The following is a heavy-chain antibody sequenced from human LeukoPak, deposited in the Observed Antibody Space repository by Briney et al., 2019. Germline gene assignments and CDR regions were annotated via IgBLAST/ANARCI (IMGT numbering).Heavy chain of an antibody. CDR3: ARGSRELYYFDY. D-gene: IGHD1-7*01. J-gene: IGHJ4*02. Sequence: EPSETLSLTCTVSGGSISSYYWSWIRHPPGKGLEWIGYIYYSGSTKYNPSLKSRVTISVDASKTQFSLKLNSVTAADTAVYYCARGSRELYYFDYWGQGTLVTVSS. CDR2: IYYSGST. V-gene: IGHV4-59*01. CDR1: GGSISSYY.